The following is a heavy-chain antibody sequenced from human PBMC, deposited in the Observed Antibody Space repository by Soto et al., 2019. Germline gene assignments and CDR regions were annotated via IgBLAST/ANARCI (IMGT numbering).Heavy chain of an antibody. CDR3: ARETQRYYFYYGMDV. CDR2: IYYSGST. J-gene: IGHJ6*02. CDR1: GGSISSGGYY. V-gene: IGHV4-61*08. Sequence: SETLSLTCTVSGGSISSGGYYWSWIRQPPGKGLEWIGYIYYSGSTNYNPSLKSRVTISVDTSKNQFSLKLSSVTAADTAVYYCARETQRYYFYYGMDVWGQGTTVTVSS.